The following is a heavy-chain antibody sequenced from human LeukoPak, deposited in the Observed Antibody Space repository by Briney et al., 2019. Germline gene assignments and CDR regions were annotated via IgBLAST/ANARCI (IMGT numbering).Heavy chain of an antibody. J-gene: IGHJ6*03. CDR3: ARREFTPAGPGNYHYYYLDV. D-gene: IGHD6-13*01. V-gene: IGHV1-2*02. Sequence: ASVKVSCKASGYTFIDNYLHWVRQAPGQGLEWMGLINPNSGGTNFAQKFQGRVTMTRDTAISTAYMELDRLTSGDTAIYYCARREFTPAGPGNYHYYYLDVWGKGTMLTVSS. CDR2: INPNSGGT. CDR1: GYTFIDNY.